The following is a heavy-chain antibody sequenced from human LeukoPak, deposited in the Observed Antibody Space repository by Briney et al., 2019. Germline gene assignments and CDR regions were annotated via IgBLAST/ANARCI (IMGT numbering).Heavy chain of an antibody. CDR3: ARGGIGRYFDY. J-gene: IGHJ4*02. D-gene: IGHD1-14*01. CDR2: INHSGST. CDR1: GGSFSGYY. V-gene: IGHV4-34*01. Sequence: PSETLSLTCAVYGGSFSGYYWSWIRQPPGKGLEWIGEINHSGSTNHNPSLKSRVTISVDTSKNQFSLKLSSVTAADTAVYYCARGGIGRYFDYWGQGTLVTVSS.